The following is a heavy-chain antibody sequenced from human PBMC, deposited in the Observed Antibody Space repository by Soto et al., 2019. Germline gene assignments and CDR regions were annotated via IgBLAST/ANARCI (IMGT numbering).Heavy chain of an antibody. J-gene: IGHJ6*02. Sequence: EVQLVESGGGLVQPGGSLRLSGAASGFTLSSYDIHWVRQATGDGLAWVSGIGSGGDTHYADSLKGRFIISRYDGKNSLYLPMNTPRVWNLAVYYCTRKTPPPGMAVWGQGDTVTVSS. CDR1: GFTLSSYD. CDR2: IGSGGDT. D-gene: IGHD1-26*01. CDR3: TRKTPPPGMAV. V-gene: IGHV3-13*01.